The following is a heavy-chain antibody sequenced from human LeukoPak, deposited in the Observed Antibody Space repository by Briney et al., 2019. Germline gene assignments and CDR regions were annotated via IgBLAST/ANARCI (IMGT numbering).Heavy chain of an antibody. CDR2: MNPNSGNT. J-gene: IGHJ5*02. CDR3: ARGRTPQWDRAGDNWFDP. CDR1: GYTFTSYD. D-gene: IGHD5-18*01. V-gene: IGHV1-8*01. Sequence: ASVKVSCKASGYTFTSYDINWVRQATGQGLEWMGWMNPNSGNTGYAQKFQGRVTMTRNTSLSTAYMELSSLRSEDTAVYYCARGRTPQWDRAGDNWFDPWGQGTLVTVSS.